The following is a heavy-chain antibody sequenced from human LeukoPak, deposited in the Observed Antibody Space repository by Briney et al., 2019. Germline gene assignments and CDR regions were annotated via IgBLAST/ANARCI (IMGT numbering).Heavy chain of an antibody. D-gene: IGHD6-13*01. J-gene: IGHJ4*02. CDR1: GFTFSSFG. CDR2: IWYDGSTK. V-gene: IGHV3-33*01. CDR3: ARDRYSSMWSVFEY. Sequence: GGSLRLSCAASGFTFSSFGMHWVRQSPGKGLEWVAVIWYDGSTKVYADSVKGRFTISRDNSRNTLYLQVNSLRAEDTAVYYCARDRYSSMWSVFEYWGQGALVTVSS.